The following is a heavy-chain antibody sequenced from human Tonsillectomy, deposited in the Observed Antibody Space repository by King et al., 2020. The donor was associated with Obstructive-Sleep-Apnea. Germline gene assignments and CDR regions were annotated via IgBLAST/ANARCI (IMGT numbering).Heavy chain of an antibody. Sequence: VQLQESGPGLVKPSQTLSLTCTVSGGSISSGDYYWSWIRQPPGKGLEWIGYIYYSGSTYYNPSLKSRVTISVDTSKNQFPLKLSSVTAADTAVYYCARYPIGYNWFDPWGQGTLVTVSS. CDR3: ARYPIGYNWFDP. CDR2: IYYSGST. D-gene: IGHD3-22*01. V-gene: IGHV4-30-4*01. J-gene: IGHJ5*02. CDR1: GGSISSGDYY.